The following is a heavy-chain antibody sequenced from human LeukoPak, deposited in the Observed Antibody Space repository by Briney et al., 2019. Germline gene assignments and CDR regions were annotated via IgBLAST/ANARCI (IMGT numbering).Heavy chain of an antibody. CDR2: IYTSGST. J-gene: IGHJ4*02. V-gene: IGHV4-61*02. CDR1: GGSISSGSYY. CDR3: ARDSYDYVRGSSNFDY. Sequence: SETLSLTCTVSGGSISSGSYYWSWIRQPAGKGLEWIGRIYTSGSTNYNPSLKSRVTISVDTSKNQFSLKLSSVTAADTAVYYCARDSYDYVRGSSNFDYWGQGTLVTVSS. D-gene: IGHD3-16*01.